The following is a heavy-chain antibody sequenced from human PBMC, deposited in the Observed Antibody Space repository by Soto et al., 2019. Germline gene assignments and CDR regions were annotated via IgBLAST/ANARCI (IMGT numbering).Heavy chain of an antibody. D-gene: IGHD3-9*01. CDR2: LDHQGYS. CDR3: ARVPVPGYFDWLDS. V-gene: IGHV4-59*01. J-gene: IGHJ4*02. CDR1: GAPITSNY. Sequence: SETLSLTCSVSGAPITSNYWTWIRQPPGKGLEWIGYLDHQGYSNYSPSLRSRVSMSIDTSKNQLSLKVHSVTAADTSVYYCARVPVPGYFDWLDSWGKGTLVTVSS.